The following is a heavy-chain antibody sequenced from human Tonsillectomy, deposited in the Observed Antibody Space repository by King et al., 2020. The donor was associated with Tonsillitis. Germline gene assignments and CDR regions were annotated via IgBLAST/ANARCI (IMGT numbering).Heavy chain of an antibody. V-gene: IGHV3-30-3*01. CDR1: GFTFSAYA. J-gene: IGHJ3*02. D-gene: IGHD3-10*01. CDR3: ARESYSVSGAYYAFDM. CDR2: ISHDGSSK. Sequence: VQLVESGGGVVQPGRSLRLSCPASGFTFSAYAMHWVRQAPGKGLEWVASISHDGSSKDYADSAKGRLTSSRDNSKNTLFLQMDSLRAEDTAVYYCARESYSVSGAYYAFDMWGKGTMVTVSS.